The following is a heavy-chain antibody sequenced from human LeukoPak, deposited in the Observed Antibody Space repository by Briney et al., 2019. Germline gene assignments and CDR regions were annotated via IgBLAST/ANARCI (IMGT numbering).Heavy chain of an antibody. V-gene: IGHV1-69*05. Sequence: SVKVSCKASGYTFTSYGISWVRQAPGQGLEWMGGIIPIFGTANYAQKFQGRVTITTDESTSTAYMELSSLRSEDTAVYYCARGGYCSSTSCYRFDYWGQGTLVTVSS. CDR1: GYTFTSYG. J-gene: IGHJ4*02. CDR2: IIPIFGTA. D-gene: IGHD2-2*01. CDR3: ARGGYCSSTSCYRFDY.